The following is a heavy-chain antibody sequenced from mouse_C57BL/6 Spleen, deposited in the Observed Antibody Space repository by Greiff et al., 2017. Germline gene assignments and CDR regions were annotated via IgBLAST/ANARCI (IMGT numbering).Heavy chain of an antibody. CDR2: IDPSDSYT. J-gene: IGHJ3*01. CDR1: GYTFTSYW. CDR3: ARSGDYAFAD. V-gene: IGHV1-69*01. D-gene: IGHD2-4*01. Sequence: QVQLQQPGAELVMPGASVKLSCKASGYTFTSYWMHWVKQRPGQGLEWIGEIDPSDSYTNYNQKFKGKATLTVDKSSSTAYMQLSSLTSEDSAVXYCARSGDYAFADWGQGTLVTVSA.